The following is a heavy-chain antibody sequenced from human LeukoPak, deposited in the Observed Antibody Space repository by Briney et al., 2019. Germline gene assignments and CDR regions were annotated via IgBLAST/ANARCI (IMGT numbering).Heavy chain of an antibody. V-gene: IGHV3-23*01. CDR3: AKGKSSSSWYQDWYFDL. D-gene: IGHD6-13*01. CDR1: GFPFSSYA. CDR2: IGGSGGST. Sequence: TGGSLRLSCAVSGFPFSSYAMSWVRQAPGKGLDWVSAIGGSGGSTYYADSVKGRFTISRDNAKNSLYLQMNSLRAEDTAVYYCAKGKSSSSWYQDWYFDLWGRGTLVTVSS. J-gene: IGHJ2*01.